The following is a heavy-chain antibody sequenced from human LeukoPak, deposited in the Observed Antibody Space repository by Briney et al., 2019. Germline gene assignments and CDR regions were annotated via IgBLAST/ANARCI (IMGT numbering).Heavy chain of an antibody. CDR2: VSGSGGST. CDR1: GFTFSNFA. D-gene: IGHD6-13*01. CDR3: AKASSTWLFDY. Sequence: PGGSLRLSCAASGFTFSNFAMNWVRQAPGKGLEWVSAVSGSGGSTYYADSVKGRFTVSRDNSKSTLYLQMNSLRAEDTAVFYCAKASSTWLFDYWGQGTLVTVSS. J-gene: IGHJ4*02. V-gene: IGHV3-23*01.